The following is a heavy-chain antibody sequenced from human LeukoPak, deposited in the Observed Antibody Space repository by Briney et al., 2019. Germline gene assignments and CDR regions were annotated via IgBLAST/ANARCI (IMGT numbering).Heavy chain of an antibody. CDR2: INPNSGGT. J-gene: IGHJ4*02. D-gene: IGHD6-6*01. CDR3: ARELGSSRAY. V-gene: IGHV1-2*02. Sequence: ASVKVSCKASGYTFIEYYIHWVRQAPGQGLEWMGWINPNSGGTNYAQKFQGRVTMTRDTSISTAYMELSRLRSDDTAVYYCARELGSSRAYWGQGTLVTVSS. CDR1: GYTFIEYY.